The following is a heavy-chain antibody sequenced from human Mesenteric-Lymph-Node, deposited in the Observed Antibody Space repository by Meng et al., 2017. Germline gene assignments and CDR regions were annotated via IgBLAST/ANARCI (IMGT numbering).Heavy chain of an antibody. CDR2: IYYIGST. CDR1: GVSIRSGGYY. J-gene: IGHJ4*02. V-gene: IGHV4-31*03. D-gene: IGHD1-26*01. Sequence: QVQLQESGPGLVKPSQTLSLTCTVSGVSIRSGGYYWSWIRQHPGKGLEWIGNIYYIGSTYYNPSLKSRVTISVDTSKNQFSLKLSSVTAADTAVYYCARSGSGSYYFDYWGQGTLVTVSS. CDR3: ARSGSGSYYFDY.